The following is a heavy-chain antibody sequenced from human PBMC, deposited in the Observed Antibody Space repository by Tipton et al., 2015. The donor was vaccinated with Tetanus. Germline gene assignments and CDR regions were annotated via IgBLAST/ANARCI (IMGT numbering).Heavy chain of an antibody. CDR1: GFTFRRSA. V-gene: IGHV1-58*01. CDR2: IVVGTGST. Sequence: QSGAEVKKPGTSVKVSCKASGFTFRRSAVQWVRLARGQRPEWIGWIVVGTGSTNYAQKFQDRVTITRDMSTSTVYMELSSLRSDDTAMYYCAAESFRRGDDYMDVWGKGTTVIVSS. D-gene: IGHD3-16*02. J-gene: IGHJ6*03. CDR3: AAESFRRGDDYMDV.